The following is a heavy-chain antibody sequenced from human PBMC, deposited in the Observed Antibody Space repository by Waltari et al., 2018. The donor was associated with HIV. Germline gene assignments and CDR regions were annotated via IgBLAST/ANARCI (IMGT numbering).Heavy chain of an antibody. Sequence: QVQLVESGGGVVQPGRSLRLSCAASGFTFSSYGMHWVRQAPGKGLEGVAVKWYDGNNKYYADSVKGRFTISRDNSKNTLYLQMNSLRAEDTAVYYCARDGRVRSLDYWGQGTLVTVSS. CDR2: KWYDGNNK. CDR1: GFTFSSYG. CDR3: ARDGRVRSLDY. V-gene: IGHV3-33*01. J-gene: IGHJ4*02.